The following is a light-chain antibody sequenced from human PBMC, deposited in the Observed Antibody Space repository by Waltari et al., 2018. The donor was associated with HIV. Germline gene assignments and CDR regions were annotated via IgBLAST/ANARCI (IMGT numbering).Light chain of an antibody. Sequence: QSALTQPPSASGSPGQSVTISCTGTSSDVGGYYYVSWYQQHPGTAPKLMIYGVTKRPSGVPDRFSGSKSGNTASLTVSGLQAEDEADYYCSSYAGSNNFVFGTGTKVTVL. CDR2: GVT. CDR3: SSYAGSNNFV. J-gene: IGLJ1*01. V-gene: IGLV2-8*01. CDR1: SSDVGGYYY.